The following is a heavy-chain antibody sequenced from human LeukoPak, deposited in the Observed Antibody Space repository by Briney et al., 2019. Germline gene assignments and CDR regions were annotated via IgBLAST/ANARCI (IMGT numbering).Heavy chain of an antibody. Sequence: SVKVSCTASVCTFSSYAISWVRQAPGQGLEWMGGIIPIFGTANYAQKFQGRVTITTDESTSTAYMELSSLRSEDTAVYYCARDRSHGYGAHGAFDIWGQGTMVTVSS. CDR2: IIPIFGTA. CDR1: VCTFSSYA. J-gene: IGHJ3*02. CDR3: ARDRSHGYGAHGAFDI. V-gene: IGHV1-69*05. D-gene: IGHD4-17*01.